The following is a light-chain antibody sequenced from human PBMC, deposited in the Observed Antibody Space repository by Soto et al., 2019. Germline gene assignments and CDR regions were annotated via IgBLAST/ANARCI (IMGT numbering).Light chain of an antibody. V-gene: IGKV3-11*01. Sequence: EIVLTQSPGTLSLSPGERATLSCRASQNISVYLAWYRQKPGQAPRLLIYAASNRATGIPARFSGSGSGTDFTLTISSLEPEDFAVYYCQQRSNWPPWTFGQGTKVDIK. CDR3: QQRSNWPPWT. CDR2: AAS. J-gene: IGKJ1*01. CDR1: QNISVY.